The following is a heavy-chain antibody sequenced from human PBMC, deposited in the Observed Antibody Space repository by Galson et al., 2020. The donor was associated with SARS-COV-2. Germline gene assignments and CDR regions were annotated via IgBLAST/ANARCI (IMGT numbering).Heavy chain of an antibody. CDR2: ISWNSGSI. V-gene: IGHV3-9*01. Sequence: GGSLRLSCAASGFTFDDYAMHWVRQAPGKGLEWVSGISWNSGSIGYADSVKGRFTISRDNAKNSLYLQMNSLRAEDTALYYCAKDLVTTVVYWGQGTLVTVSS. CDR1: GFTFDDYA. D-gene: IGHD4-17*01. J-gene: IGHJ4*02. CDR3: AKDLVTTVVY.